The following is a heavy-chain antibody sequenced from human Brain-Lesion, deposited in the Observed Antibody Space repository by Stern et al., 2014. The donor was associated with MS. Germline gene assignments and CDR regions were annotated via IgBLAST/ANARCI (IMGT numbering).Heavy chain of an antibody. Sequence: QVQLQESGPGLVKPSATLSLTCTVSGGSISSSTYYGAWIRQPPGKGLEWIGNIYYCGFTYYHPSLKSRVTISVDMSKNQFSLKLSSVTAADTAIYYCARHDSVPRPSQLYSARDRGPGYFDYWGQGTLVTVSS. V-gene: IGHV4-39*01. CDR2: IYYCGFT. CDR1: GGSISSSTYY. CDR3: ARHDSVPRPSQLYSARDRGPGYFDY. J-gene: IGHJ4*02. D-gene: IGHD1-26*01.